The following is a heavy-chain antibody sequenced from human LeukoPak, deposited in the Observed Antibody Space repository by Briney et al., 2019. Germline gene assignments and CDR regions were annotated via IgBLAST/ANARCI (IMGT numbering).Heavy chain of an antibody. J-gene: IGHJ4*02. V-gene: IGHV3-23*01. CDR3: AKDTYYYDSSGYYDY. CDR2: ISGSGGST. D-gene: IGHD3-22*01. Sequence: GGSLRLSCAASGFTFSSYAMSWVRQAPGQGLEWVSAISGSGGSTYYADSMKGRFTISRDNSKNTLYLQMNSLRAEDTAVYYCAKDTYYYDSSGYYDYWGQGTLVTVSS. CDR1: GFTFSSYA.